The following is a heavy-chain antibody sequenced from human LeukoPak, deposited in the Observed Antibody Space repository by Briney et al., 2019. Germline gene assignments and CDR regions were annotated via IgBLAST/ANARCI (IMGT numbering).Heavy chain of an antibody. CDR2: ISAYNGNT. Sequence: ASVKVSCKASGYTFTSYGISWVRQAPGQGLEWMGWISAYNGNTNYAQKLQGRVTMTTDTSTSTAYMELRSLRSDDTAVYYCATNVYYGSGGNWFDPWGQGTPVTVSS. D-gene: IGHD3-10*01. J-gene: IGHJ5*02. V-gene: IGHV1-18*01. CDR3: ATNVYYGSGGNWFDP. CDR1: GYTFTSYG.